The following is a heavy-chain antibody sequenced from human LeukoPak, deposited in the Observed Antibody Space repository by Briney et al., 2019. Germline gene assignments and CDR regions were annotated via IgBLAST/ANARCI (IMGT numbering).Heavy chain of an antibody. D-gene: IGHD3-22*01. CDR2: VKRKTDGGTT. CDR1: GFTVSSNY. Sequence: GGSLRLSCAASGFTVSSNYMSWVRQAPGKGLEWVGHVKRKTDGGTTEYAAPVKGRFIISRDDLKETLYLQMNSLKTEDTALYYCTTDLPRFYYDVHAYSFLGYWGEGTLVTVSA. CDR3: TTDLPRFYYDVHAYSFLGY. V-gene: IGHV3-15*01. J-gene: IGHJ4*02.